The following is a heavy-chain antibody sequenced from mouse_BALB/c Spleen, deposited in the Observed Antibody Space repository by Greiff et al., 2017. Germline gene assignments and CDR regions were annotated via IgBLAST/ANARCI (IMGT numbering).Heavy chain of an antibody. CDR3: ASPSYYGSSYGAMDY. V-gene: IGHV3-8*02. CDR1: GDSITSGY. CDR2: ISYSGST. J-gene: IGHJ4*01. D-gene: IGHD1-1*01. Sequence: EVKLVESGPSLVKPSQTLSLTCSVTGDSITSGYWNWIRKFPGNKLEYMGYISYSGSTYYNPSLKSRISITRDTSKNQYYLQLNSVTTEDTATYYCASPSYYGSSYGAMDYWGQGTSVTVSS.